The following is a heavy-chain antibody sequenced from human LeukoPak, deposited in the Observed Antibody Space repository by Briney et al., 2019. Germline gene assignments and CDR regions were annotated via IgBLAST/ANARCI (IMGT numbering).Heavy chain of an antibody. Sequence: GGSLRLSCAASGFTFSSYAMHWVRQAPGKGLEWVAVISYDGSNKYYADSVKGRITISRDNSKNTLYLQMNSLRAEDMAVYYCARDGATAVAGYFDYWGQGTLVTVSS. V-gene: IGHV3-30-3*01. D-gene: IGHD6-19*01. CDR2: ISYDGSNK. CDR1: GFTFSSYA. CDR3: ARDGATAVAGYFDY. J-gene: IGHJ4*02.